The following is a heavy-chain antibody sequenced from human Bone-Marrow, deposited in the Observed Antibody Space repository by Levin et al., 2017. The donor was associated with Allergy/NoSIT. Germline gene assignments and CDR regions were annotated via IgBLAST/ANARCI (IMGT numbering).Heavy chain of an antibody. Sequence: KPSETLSLTCTVSGGSISSYYWSWIRQPAGKGLEWIGRIYTSGSTNYNPSLKSRVTMSVDTSKNQFSLKLSSVTAADTAVYYCARTYSYGSYNWFDPWGQGTLVTVSS. CDR1: GGSISSYY. CDR2: IYTSGST. J-gene: IGHJ5*02. D-gene: IGHD5-18*01. V-gene: IGHV4-4*07. CDR3: ARTYSYGSYNWFDP.